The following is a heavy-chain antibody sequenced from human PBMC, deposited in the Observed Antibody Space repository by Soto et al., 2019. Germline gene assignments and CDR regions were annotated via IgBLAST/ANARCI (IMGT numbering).Heavy chain of an antibody. V-gene: IGHV3-48*02. J-gene: IGHJ6*02. CDR1: GFTFSSYS. CDR3: ARGLEWLLYGYYYYGMDV. D-gene: IGHD3-3*01. CDR2: ISSSSSTI. Sequence: GGSLRLSCAASGFTFSSYSMNWVRQAPGKGLEWVSYISSSSSTIYYADSVKGRFTISRDNAKNSLYLQMNSLRDEDTAVYYCARGLEWLLYGYYYYGMDVWGQGTTVTV.